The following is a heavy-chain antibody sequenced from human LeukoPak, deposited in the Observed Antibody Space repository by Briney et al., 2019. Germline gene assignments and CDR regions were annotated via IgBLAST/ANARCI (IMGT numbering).Heavy chain of an antibody. CDR1: GGSISTSNYY. CDR2: IYYSGST. V-gene: IGHV4-39*07. J-gene: IGHJ5*02. D-gene: IGHD6-6*01. Sequence: SETLSLTCSVSGGSISTSNYYWGWIRQPPGKGLEWIGSIYYSGSTYYNPSLKSRVTISIDTSNNQFSLKLISVTAADTAVYYCARTVAIARDLDWFDPWGQGTRVTVSS. CDR3: ARTVAIARDLDWFDP.